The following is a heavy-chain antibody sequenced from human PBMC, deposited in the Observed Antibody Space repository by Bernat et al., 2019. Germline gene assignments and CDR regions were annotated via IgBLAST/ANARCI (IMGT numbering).Heavy chain of an antibody. CDR3: ARDAQSMIVVAMTIDY. CDR1: GYTFTSYG. CDR2: ISAYNCNT. J-gene: IGHJ4*02. D-gene: IGHD3-22*01. V-gene: IGHV1-18*04. Sequence: QVQLVQSGAEVKKPGASVKVSCKASGYTFTSYGISWVRQAPGQGLEWMGWISAYNCNTNYAQKLQGRVTMTTDTSTSTAYMELRSLRSDDTAVYYCARDAQSMIVVAMTIDYWGQGTLVTVSS.